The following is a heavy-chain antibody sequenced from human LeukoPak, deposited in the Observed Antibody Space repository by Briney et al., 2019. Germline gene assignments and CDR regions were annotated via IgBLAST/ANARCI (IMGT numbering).Heavy chain of an antibody. CDR1: GGSIRSNSYN. J-gene: IGHJ4*02. V-gene: IGHV4-39*07. CDR2: IDYSGNT. CDR3: ARLSSGSSSWYDIDY. D-gene: IGHD6-13*01. Sequence: SETLSLTCTVSGGSIRSNSYNWGWLRQPPGKGLEWIRSIDYSGNTYYNPSLKSRVTISVDTSKNQFSLRLNSVTAADTAVYYCARLSSGSSSWYDIDYWGQGTLVTVSS.